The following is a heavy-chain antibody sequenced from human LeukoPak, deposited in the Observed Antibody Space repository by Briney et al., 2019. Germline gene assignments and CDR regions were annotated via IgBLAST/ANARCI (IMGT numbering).Heavy chain of an antibody. CDR3: ARGRILKRHSAEYFQH. D-gene: IGHD1-1*01. CDR2: INPNSGGT. V-gene: IGHV1-2*02. J-gene: IGHJ1*01. CDR1: GYTFTGYY. Sequence: ASVKVSCKASGYTFTGYYMHWVRRAPGRGLEWMGWINPNSGGTNYAQKFQGRVTMTRDTSISTAYMELSRLRSDDTAVYYCARGRILKRHSAEYFQHWGQGTLVTVSS.